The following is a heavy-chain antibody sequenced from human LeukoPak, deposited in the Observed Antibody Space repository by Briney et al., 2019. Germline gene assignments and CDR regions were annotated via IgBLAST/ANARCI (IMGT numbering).Heavy chain of an antibody. V-gene: IGHV3-7*01. CDR2: IKPDGSEK. CDR3: VRGGTYWTVS. J-gene: IGHJ5*01. Sequence: GGSLRLSCAASGFTFSGFWMSWVRQAPTKGLEWVATIKPDGSEKYHVDSVSGRFTISRDNTNDSLFLQMNSLRVDDTAVYYCVRGGTYWTVSWGQGTLVNVS. CDR1: GFTFSGFW.